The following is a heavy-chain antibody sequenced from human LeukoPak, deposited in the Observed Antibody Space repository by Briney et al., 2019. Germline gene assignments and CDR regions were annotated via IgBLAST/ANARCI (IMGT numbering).Heavy chain of an antibody. CDR3: AKDDGRIAVAGTYTY. Sequence: GGSLRLSCAASGFTFSSYAMSWVRQAPGKGLEWVSAIRGSGGSTYYADSVKGRFTISRDNSKNTLYLQMNSLRAEDTAVYYCAKDDGRIAVAGTYTYWGQGTLVTVSS. V-gene: IGHV3-23*01. J-gene: IGHJ4*02. D-gene: IGHD6-19*01. CDR1: GFTFSSYA. CDR2: IRGSGGST.